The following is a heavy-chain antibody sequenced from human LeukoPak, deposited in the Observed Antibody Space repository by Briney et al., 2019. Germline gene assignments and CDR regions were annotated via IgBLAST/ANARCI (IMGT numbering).Heavy chain of an antibody. J-gene: IGHJ3*02. CDR1: GYTFTDYY. D-gene: IGHD5-18*01. Sequence: GASVKVSCKASGYTFTDYYMHWVRQAPGQGLEWVGWINPNSSGMNYAQKFQGRVTMTRDSSINTAYMELRWLRSDDTAVYYCASASSSGIQLSLDTPNIWGQGTMVTVSS. V-gene: IGHV1-2*02. CDR2: INPNSSGM. CDR3: ASASSSGIQLSLDTPNI.